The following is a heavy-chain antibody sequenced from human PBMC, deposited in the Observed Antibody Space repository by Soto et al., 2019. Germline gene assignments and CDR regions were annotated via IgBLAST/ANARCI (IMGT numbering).Heavy chain of an antibody. CDR2: IYYSGST. Sequence: PPDTLSLTCTVSGAPISTSYWGWIRQPPGKGLEWIGYIYYSGSTNYNPSLKSRVTISVDTSKNQFSLKLSSVTAADTAVYYCARRYSSAFDIWGQGTMVTVS. V-gene: IGHV4-59*08. CDR1: GAPISTSY. J-gene: IGHJ3*02. CDR3: ARRYSSAFDI. D-gene: IGHD6-13*01.